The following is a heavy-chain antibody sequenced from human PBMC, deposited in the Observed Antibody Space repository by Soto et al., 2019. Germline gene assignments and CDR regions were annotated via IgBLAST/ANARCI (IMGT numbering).Heavy chain of an antibody. CDR3: ARVSYDILTGYYNNYYYYGMDV. CDR2: IIPIFGTA. Sequence: GAAVKVSCKASGGTFSSYAISWVRQAPGQGLEWMGGIIPIFGTANYAQKFQGRVTITAVESTSTAYMELSSLRSEDTAVYYCARVSYDILTGYYNNYYYYGMDVWGQGTTVTVSS. J-gene: IGHJ6*02. CDR1: GGTFSSYA. D-gene: IGHD3-9*01. V-gene: IGHV1-69*13.